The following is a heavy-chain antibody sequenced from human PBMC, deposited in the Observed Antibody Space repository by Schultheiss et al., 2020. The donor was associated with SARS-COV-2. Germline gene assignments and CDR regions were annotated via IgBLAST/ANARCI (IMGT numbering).Heavy chain of an antibody. V-gene: IGHV3-21*05. CDR1: GFTFSSYE. D-gene: IGHD3-3*01. Sequence: GGSLRLSCAASGFTFSSYEMNWVRQAPGKGLEWVSYISSSGSYIYYADSVKGRFTISRDNAKNSLYLQMNSLRAEDTAVYYCARVHTTIFGGYGMDVWGQGTTVTVSS. CDR2: ISSSGSYI. J-gene: IGHJ6*02. CDR3: ARVHTTIFGGYGMDV.